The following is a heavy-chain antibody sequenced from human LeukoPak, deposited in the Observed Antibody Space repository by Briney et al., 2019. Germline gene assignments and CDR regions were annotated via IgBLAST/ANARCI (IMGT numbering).Heavy chain of an antibody. J-gene: IGHJ5*02. D-gene: IGHD6-13*01. Sequence: ASVKFSCKASGYTFTNYDISWVRQAPGHGLDWIGWISAYNGNTNYAQKVQGRVTMTTDRSTSSTYMELRSLRSDDTAVYYCARAQQLVHWFGPWGQGTLVTVSS. CDR2: ISAYNGNT. CDR3: ARAQQLVHWFGP. CDR1: GYTFTNYD. V-gene: IGHV1-18*01.